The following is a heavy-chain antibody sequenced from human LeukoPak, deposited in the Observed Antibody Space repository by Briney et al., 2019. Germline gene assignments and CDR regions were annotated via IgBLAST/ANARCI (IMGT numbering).Heavy chain of an antibody. CDR3: AREGYDSQQGFDY. J-gene: IGHJ4*02. V-gene: IGHV1-18*01. D-gene: IGHD3-22*01. CDR2: ISAYNGNT. Sequence: ASVKVSCKASGYTFTSYGISWVRQAPGQGLEWMGWISAYNGNTNYAQKLQGRVTMTRDTSISTAYMELSRLRSDDTAVYYCAREGYDSQQGFDYWGQGTLVTVSS. CDR1: GYTFTSYG.